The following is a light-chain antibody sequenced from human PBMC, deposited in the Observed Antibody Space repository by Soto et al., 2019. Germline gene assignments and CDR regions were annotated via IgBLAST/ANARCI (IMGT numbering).Light chain of an antibody. Sequence: QSALPQPDSVSGSPRQSITISCTGTSSDIGAYDYVSWYQQFPGQVPKLIIHDVNNRPSGVSNRFSGSKSGHTASLTSAGLQPEDEGDYYFISITTSTTTRFVFGTGTMLTVL. CDR1: SSDIGAYDY. J-gene: IGLJ1*01. CDR3: ISITTSTTTRFV. V-gene: IGLV2-14*01. CDR2: DVN.